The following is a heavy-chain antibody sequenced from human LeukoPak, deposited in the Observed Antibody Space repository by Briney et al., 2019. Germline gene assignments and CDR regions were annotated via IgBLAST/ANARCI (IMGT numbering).Heavy chain of an antibody. CDR2: IYYSGSS. CDR3: ARDRLSLGAFDI. V-gene: IGHV4-39*07. Sequence: SETLSLTCTVSGGSISSRSYYWGWVRQPPGKGLEWIGSIYYSGSSYYNPSLKSQVTISLDTSKNQFSLNLSSVTAADTAVYYCARDRLSLGAFDIWGQGTMVTVSS. J-gene: IGHJ3*02. CDR1: GGSISSRSYY. D-gene: IGHD7-27*01.